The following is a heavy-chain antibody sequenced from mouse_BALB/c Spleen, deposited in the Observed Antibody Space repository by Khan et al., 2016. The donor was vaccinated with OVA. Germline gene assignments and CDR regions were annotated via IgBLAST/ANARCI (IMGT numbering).Heavy chain of an antibody. V-gene: IGHV3-2*02. J-gene: IGHJ2*01. CDR3: ARGNYYGYYFDY. Sequence: EVQLQESGPGLVKPSQSLSLTCTVTGYSITSGYAWNWIRQFPGNKLEWMGYISYSGVTSYTTSLTSRISITRDPSKNHFFLQLKSVTTEDTATYYCARGNYYGYYFDYWGQGTTLTVSS. CDR1: GYSITSGYA. CDR2: ISYSGVT. D-gene: IGHD1-1*01.